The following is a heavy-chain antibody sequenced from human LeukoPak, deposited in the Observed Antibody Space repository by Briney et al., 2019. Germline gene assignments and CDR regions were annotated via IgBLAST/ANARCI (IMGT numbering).Heavy chain of an antibody. CDR3: AKLGVWFGELFPYDY. V-gene: IGHV3-23*01. CDR1: GFTFSSYA. CDR2: ISGSGGST. J-gene: IGHJ4*02. Sequence: GGSLRLSCAASGFTFSSYAMSWVRQAPGKGLEWVSAISGSGGSTYYADSVKGRFTISRDNSKNTLYLQMNSLRAEDTAVYYCAKLGVWFGELFPYDYWGQGTLVTVSS. D-gene: IGHD3-10*01.